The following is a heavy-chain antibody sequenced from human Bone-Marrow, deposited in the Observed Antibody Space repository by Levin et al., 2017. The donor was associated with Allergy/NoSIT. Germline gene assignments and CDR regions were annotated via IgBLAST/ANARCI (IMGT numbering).Heavy chain of an antibody. CDR3: ARGVVPAAVNYYYGMDV. Sequence: SVKVSCKASGGTFSSYAISWVRQAPGQGLEWMGGIIPIFGTANYAQKFQGRVTITADESTSTAYMELSSLRSEDTAVYYCARGVVPAAVNYYYGMDVWGQGTTVTVSS. CDR2: IIPIFGTA. D-gene: IGHD2-2*01. CDR1: GGTFSSYA. V-gene: IGHV1-69*13. J-gene: IGHJ6*02.